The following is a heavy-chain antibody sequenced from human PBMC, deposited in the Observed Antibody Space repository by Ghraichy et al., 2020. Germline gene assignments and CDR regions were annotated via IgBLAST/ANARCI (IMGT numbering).Heavy chain of an antibody. Sequence: ETLSLTCAVYGGSFSGYYWSWIRQPPGKGLEWIGEINHSGSTNYNPSLKSRVTISVDTSKNQFSLKLSSVTAADTAVYYCARRRSGYCSSTSCYGGYYFDYWGQGTLVTVSS. CDR3: ARRRSGYCSSTSCYGGYYFDY. J-gene: IGHJ4*02. CDR2: INHSGST. V-gene: IGHV4-34*01. CDR1: GGSFSGYY. D-gene: IGHD2-2*01.